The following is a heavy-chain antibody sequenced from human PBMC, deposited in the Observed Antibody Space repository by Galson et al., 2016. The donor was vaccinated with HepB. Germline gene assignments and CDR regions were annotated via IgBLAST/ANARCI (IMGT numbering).Heavy chain of an antibody. CDR3: ARDVQFRFDY. Sequence: SVKVSCKASGYTFTSNGISWVRQAPGQGLEWLGWISANSGNTIYAQKFQDRVTMTRDTSASTVYMDLRSLRSDDTAVYYRARDVQFRFDYWGQGTLVTVPS. CDR1: GYTFTSNG. CDR2: ISANSGNT. V-gene: IGHV1-18*01. J-gene: IGHJ4*02. D-gene: IGHD4-11*01.